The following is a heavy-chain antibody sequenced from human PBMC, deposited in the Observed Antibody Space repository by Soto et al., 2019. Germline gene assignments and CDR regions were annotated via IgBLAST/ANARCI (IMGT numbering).Heavy chain of an antibody. Sequence: EVQLVQSGAEVKKPGESLRISCKGSGYSFTSYWINWVRQMPGKGLEWMGRIDPRDSYTNYSPSFQGLVTISADKSISTAYLQWSSLKASDTAMYYCARQRQQLVLDWYFDLWGRGTLVTVSS. D-gene: IGHD6-13*01. J-gene: IGHJ2*01. CDR3: ARQRQQLVLDWYFDL. CDR1: GYSFTSYW. CDR2: IDPRDSYT. V-gene: IGHV5-10-1*01.